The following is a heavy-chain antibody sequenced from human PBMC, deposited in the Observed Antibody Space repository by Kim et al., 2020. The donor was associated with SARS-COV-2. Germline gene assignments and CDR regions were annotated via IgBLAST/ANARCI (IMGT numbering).Heavy chain of an antibody. CDR2: INHSGST. J-gene: IGHJ4*02. D-gene: IGHD2-15*01. CDR3: ARDGRHFDY. CDR1: GGSFSDYY. Sequence: SETLSLTCAVFGGSFSDYYWSWIRQPPGEGLEWIGEINHSGSTNYNPSLKSRVTISVDTSKNQFSLRLSYVTAADTAVYYCARDGRHFDYWGRGTLVTV. V-gene: IGHV4-34*01.